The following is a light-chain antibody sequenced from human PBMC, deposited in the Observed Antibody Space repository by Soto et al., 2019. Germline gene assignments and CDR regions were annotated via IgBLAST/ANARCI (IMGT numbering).Light chain of an antibody. V-gene: IGKV3-20*01. J-gene: IGKJ1*01. CDR1: QSVSSSY. Sequence: DIVLTQSPGTLSLSPGERATLSCRASQSVSSSYLAWYQQKPGQAPRLLICGASSRATGIPDRFSGSGSGTDFTLTISRLEPEDFAVYYCQQYGSSPRTFGQGTRWIS. CDR2: GAS. CDR3: QQYGSSPRT.